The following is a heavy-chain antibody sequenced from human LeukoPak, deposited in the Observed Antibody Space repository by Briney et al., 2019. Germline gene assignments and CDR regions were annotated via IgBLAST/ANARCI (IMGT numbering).Heavy chain of an antibody. D-gene: IGHD3-22*01. CDR2: ISWNSGSI. CDR1: GFTFSSYA. Sequence: GGSLRLSCAASGFTFSSYAMHWVRQAPGKGLEWVSGISWNSGSIGYADSVKGRFTISRDNAKNSLYLQMNSLRAEDTALYYCAKDTGAYYYDGIDYWGQGTLVTVSS. V-gene: IGHV3-9*01. CDR3: AKDTGAYYYDGIDY. J-gene: IGHJ4*02.